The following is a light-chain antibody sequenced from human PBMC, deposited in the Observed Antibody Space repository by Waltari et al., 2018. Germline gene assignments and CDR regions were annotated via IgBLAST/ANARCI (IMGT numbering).Light chain of an antibody. CDR3: ATWADGLSGPRL. V-gene: IGLV1-47*01. CDR1: NSNIGTKY. Sequence: QSVLTQPPSASGTPGQRVTTSCSGSNSNIGTKYVYWYQHLPGTAPNPPTYRNNQRPPGVPDRFSGSKSDTSASLAISGLRSEDEADYYCATWADGLSGPRLFGGGTKLTVL. J-gene: IGLJ2*01. CDR2: RNN.